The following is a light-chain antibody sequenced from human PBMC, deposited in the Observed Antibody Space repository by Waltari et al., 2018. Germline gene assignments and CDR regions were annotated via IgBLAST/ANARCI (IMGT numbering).Light chain of an antibody. CDR1: QGISYH. V-gene: IGKV1-16*02. CDR3: QQYNSYPIT. Sequence: DIQMSQSPSSLSASVGDRVTLPCRASQGISYHLAWFQQKPVKAPKSLIYGASSLERGVPSKFSGSGSGTDFTLTISSLQPEDFATYYCQQYNSYPITFGQGTRLEIK. J-gene: IGKJ5*01. CDR2: GAS.